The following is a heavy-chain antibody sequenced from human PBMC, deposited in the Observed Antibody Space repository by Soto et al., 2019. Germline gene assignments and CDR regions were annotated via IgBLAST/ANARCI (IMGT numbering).Heavy chain of an antibody. CDR1: GFTFSDYY. V-gene: IGHV3-11*01. CDR3: TRPTPNMDWFDP. J-gene: IGHJ5*02. Sequence: QVQLVESGGGLVKPGGSLRLSCAASGFTFSDYYMSWIRQAPGTGLEWVSYISSSGSTIYYADSVKGRFTITRHNAKKPLYLQMNILRAEDTAVYYSTRPTPNMDWFDPWGRGTLVTVSS. D-gene: IGHD1-1*01. CDR2: ISSSGSTI.